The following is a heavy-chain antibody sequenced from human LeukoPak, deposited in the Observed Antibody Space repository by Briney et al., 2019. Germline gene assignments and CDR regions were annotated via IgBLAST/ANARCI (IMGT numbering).Heavy chain of an antibody. J-gene: IGHJ4*02. CDR2: IYSSGTT. CDR3: ARSLMDEAAA. CDR1: GDLISSYY. D-gene: IGHD6-13*01. V-gene: IGHV4-4*07. Sequence: KSSETLSLTCTVSGDLISSYYYNWIRQSAGKGLEWIGRIYSSGTTDYNPSLRSRITMSLDTSKNQFFLKLRSVTAADTAVYYCARSLMDEAAAWGQGILVTVSS.